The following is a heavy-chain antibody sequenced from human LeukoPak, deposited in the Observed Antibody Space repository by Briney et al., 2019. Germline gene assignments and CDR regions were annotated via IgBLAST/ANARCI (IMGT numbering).Heavy chain of an antibody. CDR2: IKSKTDGGTT. CDR3: TTDRQQLSVFDY. CDR1: GFTFSNAW. D-gene: IGHD6-13*01. V-gene: IGHV3-15*01. J-gene: IGHJ4*02. Sequence: GGSLRLSCAGYGFTFSNAWMSWVRQAPGKGLEWVGRIKSKTDGGTTDYAAPVKGRFTISRDDSKNTLYLQMNSLKTEDTAVYYCTTDRQQLSVFDYWGQGTLVTVSS.